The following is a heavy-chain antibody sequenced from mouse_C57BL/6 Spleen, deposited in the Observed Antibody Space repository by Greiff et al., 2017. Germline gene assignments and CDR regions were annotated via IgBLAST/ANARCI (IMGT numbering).Heavy chain of an antibody. CDR1: GFSLTSYA. Sequence: VKVEESGPGLVAPSQSLSITCTVSGFSLTSYAISWVRQPPGKGLEWLGVIWTGGGTNYNSALKSRLSISKDNSKSQVFLKMNSLQTDDTARYYCARNQEGGNYAMDYWGQGTSVTVSS. D-gene: IGHD1-1*02. J-gene: IGHJ4*01. CDR2: IWTGGGT. CDR3: ARNQEGGNYAMDY. V-gene: IGHV2-9-1*01.